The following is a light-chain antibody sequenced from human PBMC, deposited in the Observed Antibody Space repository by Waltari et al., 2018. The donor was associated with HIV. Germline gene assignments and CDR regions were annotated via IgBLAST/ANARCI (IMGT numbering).Light chain of an antibody. Sequence: LTQPPSASGSPGQSVTISCTRSSGSIVSTYVQWYQQRPGSAPTTVIYEDKYRPSGVPDRFSGSIDSSSNSASLTISGLQTEDEADYYCQSYDSTTWVFGGPTKLTV. CDR2: EDK. CDR3: QSYDSTTWV. J-gene: IGLJ3*02. CDR1: SGSIVSTY. V-gene: IGLV6-57*03.